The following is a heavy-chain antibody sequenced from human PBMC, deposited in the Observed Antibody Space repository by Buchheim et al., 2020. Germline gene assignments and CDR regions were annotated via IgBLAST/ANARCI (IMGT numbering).Heavy chain of an antibody. Sequence: EVQLVESGGGLVQPGGSLRLSCAASGFTVSTNYMTWVRQAPGKGLEWVSLIFSGGSTYYADSVKGRFTISRDNSKNTLYLQMDSLRVEDTGVYYCARQGMVRGKPRAFDLWGQGT. D-gene: IGHD3-10*01. V-gene: IGHV3-66*04. CDR3: ARQGMVRGKPRAFDL. CDR2: IFSGGST. CDR1: GFTVSTNY. J-gene: IGHJ3*01.